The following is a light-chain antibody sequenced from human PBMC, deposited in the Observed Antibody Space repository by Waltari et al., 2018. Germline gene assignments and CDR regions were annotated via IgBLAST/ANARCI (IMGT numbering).Light chain of an antibody. CDR2: RAS. V-gene: IGKV3-15*01. J-gene: IGKJ5*01. CDR3: QQYNNWPPIT. CDR1: QSISIN. Sequence: TQSPATLSVSPGGRATLSCRASQSISINLAWYQQKPGQAPRLLIYRASTRATGIPARFSGSGSGTEFTLTISGMQSEDFAVYYCQQYNNWPPITFGQGTRLEIK.